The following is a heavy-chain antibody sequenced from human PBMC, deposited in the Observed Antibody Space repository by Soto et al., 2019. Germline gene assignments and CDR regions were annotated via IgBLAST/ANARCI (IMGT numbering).Heavy chain of an antibody. J-gene: IGHJ6*03. CDR2: IYYSGST. CDR3: ARGTRGYGSGSYYKGPFPPMDV. Sequence: PSETLSLTCTVSGGSISSSSYYWGWIRQPPGKGLEWIGSIYYSGSTYNNPSLKSRVTISVDTSKNQFSLKLSSVTAADTAVYYCARGTRGYGSGSYYKGPFPPMDVWGKGTTVTVSS. D-gene: IGHD3-10*01. CDR1: GGSISSSSYY. V-gene: IGHV4-39*07.